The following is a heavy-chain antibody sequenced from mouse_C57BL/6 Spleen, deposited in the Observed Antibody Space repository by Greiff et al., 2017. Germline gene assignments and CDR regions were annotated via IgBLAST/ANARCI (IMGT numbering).Heavy chain of an antibody. D-gene: IGHD2-1*01. CDR1: GYTFTSYW. J-gene: IGHJ4*01. Sequence: VQLQQSGAELVKPGASVKLSCKASGYTFTSYWMHWVKQRPGRGLEWIGRIDPNSGGTKYNEKFKSKATLTVDKPSSTAYMQLSSLTSEDSAVYYCASFYYGNWRYAMDYWGQGTSVTVSS. CDR2: IDPNSGGT. V-gene: IGHV1-72*01. CDR3: ASFYYGNWRYAMDY.